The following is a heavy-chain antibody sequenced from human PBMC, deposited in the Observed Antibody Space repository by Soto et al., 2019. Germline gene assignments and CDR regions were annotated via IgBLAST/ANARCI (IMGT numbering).Heavy chain of an antibody. V-gene: IGHV4-59*12. CDR3: AGGVFGVVIRNWFAP. CDR1: GVSITTYY. J-gene: IGHJ5*02. CDR2: ISYSGST. Sequence: SETLSLTCTVSGVSITTYYWSWIRLPPGKGLEWIGYISYSGSTNYNPSLKNRVTMSVDTSKNQFSLKLSSVTAADTAVYYCAGGVFGVVIRNWFAPGGKGTLVTVSS. D-gene: IGHD3-3*01.